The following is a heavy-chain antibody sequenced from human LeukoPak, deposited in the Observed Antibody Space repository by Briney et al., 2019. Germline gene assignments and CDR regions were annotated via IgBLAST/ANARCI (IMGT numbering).Heavy chain of an antibody. J-gene: IGHJ3*02. CDR2: IIPIFGTA. CDR1: GGTFSSYA. Sequence: ASVTVSCKASGGTFSSYAISWVRQAPGQGLEWMGGIIPIFGTANYAQKFQGRVTITTDESTSTAYMELSSLRSEDTAVYYCARDADCSSTSCYPYAFDIWGQGTMVTVSS. D-gene: IGHD2-2*01. CDR3: ARDADCSSTSCYPYAFDI. V-gene: IGHV1-69*05.